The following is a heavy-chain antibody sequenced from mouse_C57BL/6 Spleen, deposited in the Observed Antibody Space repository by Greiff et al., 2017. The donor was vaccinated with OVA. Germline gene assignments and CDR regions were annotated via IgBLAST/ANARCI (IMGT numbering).Heavy chain of an antibody. CDR1: GFPFSDYS. D-gene: IGHD2-3*01. CDR3: ARDPSYDWYFDV. CDR2: INIDVSST. J-gene: IGHJ1*03. Sequence: EVKLVESEGGLVQPGGSLNLSCTASGFPFSDYSMPWVRQVPEKGLEWVATINIDVSSTYYLDPLHSRFIISRDNAKNILYLQMSSLKSEDTATYYCARDPSYDWYFDVWGTGTTVTVSS. V-gene: IGHV5-16*01.